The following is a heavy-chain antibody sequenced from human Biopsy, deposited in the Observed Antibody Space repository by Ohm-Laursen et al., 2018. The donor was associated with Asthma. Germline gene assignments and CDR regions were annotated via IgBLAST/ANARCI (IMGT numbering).Heavy chain of an antibody. Sequence: ETLSLTCTVYGGYLTGHYWNWIRQPPGKGLEWIGEIDQSGYTNYNPSLKSRVTISADTSKNQFHLNLSSVTAADTAVYFCTRAAITGIRGWFDPWGQGTQVTVSS. CDR1: GGYLTGHY. J-gene: IGHJ5*02. CDR3: TRAAITGIRGWFDP. V-gene: IGHV4-34*01. CDR2: IDQSGYT. D-gene: IGHD1-20*01.